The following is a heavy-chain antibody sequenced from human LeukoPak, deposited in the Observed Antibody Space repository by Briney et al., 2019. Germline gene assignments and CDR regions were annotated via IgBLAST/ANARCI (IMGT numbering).Heavy chain of an antibody. D-gene: IGHD2-2*01. CDR2: GSNK. V-gene: IGHV3-30*07. CDR3: ARLSMGYCSSTSCSRAFDI. Sequence: GSNKYYGESVRGRFTISRDNAKNSLYLQMNSLRAEDTAVYYCARLSMGYCSSTSCSRAFDIWGQGTMVTVSS. J-gene: IGHJ3*02.